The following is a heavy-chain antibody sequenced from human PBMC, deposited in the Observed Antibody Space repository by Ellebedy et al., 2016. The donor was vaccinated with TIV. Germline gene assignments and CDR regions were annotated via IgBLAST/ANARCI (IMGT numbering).Heavy chain of an antibody. D-gene: IGHD6-13*01. CDR3: ARAPAGTQQSPLDY. V-gene: IGHV4-39*07. CDR1: GGSISSSSSFH. Sequence: MPSETLSLTCSVSGGSISSSSSFHWGWLRQPPGKGLEWLGSVYYRGSTYYNRSLKSRVTVSVDKSKNQFSLKLTSVTAADTAVYYCARAPAGTQQSPLDYWGQGTLVTVSS. CDR2: VYYRGST. J-gene: IGHJ4*02.